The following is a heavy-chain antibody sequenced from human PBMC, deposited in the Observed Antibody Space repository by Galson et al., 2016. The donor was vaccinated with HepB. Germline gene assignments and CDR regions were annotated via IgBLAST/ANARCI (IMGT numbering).Heavy chain of an antibody. J-gene: IGHJ4*02. CDR3: ARYDRSGSYYDS. V-gene: IGHV4-59*12. CDR2: VHYTAVT. CDR1: GGSINGYF. Sequence: ETLSLTCSVSGGSINGYFWSWIRHPPGKGLEWIGHVHYTAVTVYSHSLKSRVDMSVDTSKNQFSLRLNSATAADTAFYYCARYDRSGSYYDSWGQGTLVTVSS. D-gene: IGHD3-22*01.